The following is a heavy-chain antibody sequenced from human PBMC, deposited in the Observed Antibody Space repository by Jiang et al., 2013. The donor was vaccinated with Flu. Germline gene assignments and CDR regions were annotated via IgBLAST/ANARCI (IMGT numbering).Heavy chain of an antibody. CDR1: GGSVSTSNFY. J-gene: IGHJ3*02. CDR3: ARGLPSVFDAFDI. CDR2: IFYSGTT. Sequence: GPGLVKPSETLSLTCAVSGGSVSTSNFYWGWVRQPPGKGLEWIGSIFYSGTTYYNPSLKSRVTVSLDTSKNLFSLRLNSVTAADTAVYYCARGLPSVFDAFDIWGQGTLVTVSS. V-gene: IGHV4-39*07.